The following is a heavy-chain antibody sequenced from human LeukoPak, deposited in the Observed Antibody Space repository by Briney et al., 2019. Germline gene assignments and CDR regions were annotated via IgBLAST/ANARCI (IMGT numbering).Heavy chain of an antibody. V-gene: IGHV4-59*01. D-gene: IGHD5-12*01. CDR2: IYYSGTT. J-gene: IGHJ4*02. CDR1: GGSISTYY. CDR3: ARSERNNGYDCGY. Sequence: SETLSLTCSVSGGSISTYYWSWIRQPPGRGLEWIGYIYYSGTTNYNPSLKSRVTISLGASKNQFSLKLSSVTAADTAVYFCARSERNNGYDCGYWGQGTLVTVSS.